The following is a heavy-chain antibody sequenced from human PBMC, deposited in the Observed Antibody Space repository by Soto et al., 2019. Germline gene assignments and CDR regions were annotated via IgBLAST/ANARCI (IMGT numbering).Heavy chain of an antibody. V-gene: IGHV3-23*01. CDR3: AKDQGSSWYEIDY. Sequence: SLRLSCAASGFTFSNYAVTWVRQAPGKGLEWVSTISGSGGSTYYADSVKGRFTISRDNSKNTLYLQMNSLRAEDMAVYYCAKDQGSSWYEIDYWGQGTLVTVSS. CDR2: ISGSGGST. D-gene: IGHD6-13*01. J-gene: IGHJ4*02. CDR1: GFTFSNYA.